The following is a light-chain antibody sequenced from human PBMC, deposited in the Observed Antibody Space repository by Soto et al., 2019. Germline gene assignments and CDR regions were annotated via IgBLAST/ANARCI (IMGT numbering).Light chain of an antibody. J-gene: IGKJ1*01. V-gene: IGKV1-5*01. CDR1: HSISNW. Sequence: DIHMTQSPSAISASVGDTVTITCRASHSISNWLAWYQQKPGTAPKVLISHASNLQSGVPSRFSGSGSGTEFTLTISSLQPDDFATYYCQQYNSYSFGQGTKVDIK. CDR2: HAS. CDR3: QQYNSYS.